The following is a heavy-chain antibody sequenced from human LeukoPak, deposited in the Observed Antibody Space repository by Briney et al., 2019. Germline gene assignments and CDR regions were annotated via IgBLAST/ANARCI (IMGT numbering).Heavy chain of an antibody. V-gene: IGHV7-4-1*02. CDR1: GYTFTSYA. Sequence: ASVKVSCKASGYTFTSYAMNWVRQAPGHGLEWVGWINTNTGNPTYAQSFTGRFVFSLDTSVSTAYLQISSLKAEDTAVYYCARRRDMLFYYMDVWGKGTTVTVSS. J-gene: IGHJ6*03. CDR2: INTNTGNP. CDR3: ARRRDMLFYYMDV. D-gene: IGHD2-8*01.